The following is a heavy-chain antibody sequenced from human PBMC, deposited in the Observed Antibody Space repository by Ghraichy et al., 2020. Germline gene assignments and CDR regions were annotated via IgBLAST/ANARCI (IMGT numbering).Heavy chain of an antibody. D-gene: IGHD6-19*01. CDR3: ARGYSSGWYEHNNWFDP. CDR1: GFSLSTSGMC. CDR2: IDWDDDK. V-gene: IGHV2-70*01. J-gene: IGHJ5*02. Sequence: SGPTLVKPTQTLTLTCTFSGFSLSTSGMCVSWIRQPPGKALEWLALIDWDDDKYYSTSLKTRLTISKDTSKNQVVLTMTNMDPVDTATYYCARGYSSGWYEHNNWFDPWGQGTLVTVSS.